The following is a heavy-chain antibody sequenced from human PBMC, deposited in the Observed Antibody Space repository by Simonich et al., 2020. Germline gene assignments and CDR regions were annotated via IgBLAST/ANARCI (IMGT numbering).Heavy chain of an antibody. Sequence: EVQLLESGGGLVQPGGSLRLSCAASGFTFSSFAMSWVRQAPGKGLEGVSAISGSGGSTYYADYVKGRFTISRDNSKNTLYLQMNSLRAEDTAVYYCAKDSSLVGATDWFDPWGQGTLVTVSS. CDR2: ISGSGGST. V-gene: IGHV3-23*01. CDR1: GFTFSSFA. CDR3: AKDSSLVGATDWFDP. D-gene: IGHD1-26*01. J-gene: IGHJ5*02.